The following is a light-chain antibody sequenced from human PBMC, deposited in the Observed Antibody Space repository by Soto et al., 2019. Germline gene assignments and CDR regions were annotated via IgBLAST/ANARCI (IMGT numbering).Light chain of an antibody. V-gene: IGLV2-14*01. CDR2: EVS. CDR3: NSYSSSTSLPYV. J-gene: IGLJ1*01. Sequence: QSALTQPASVSGSPGQSITISCTGTTNDVGGYNYVSWYQRHPGKAPKLLIFEVSSRPSGVSNRFSGSKSGNTASLTISALQAEDEADYFCNSYSSSTSLPYVFGTGTKVTVL. CDR1: TNDVGGYNY.